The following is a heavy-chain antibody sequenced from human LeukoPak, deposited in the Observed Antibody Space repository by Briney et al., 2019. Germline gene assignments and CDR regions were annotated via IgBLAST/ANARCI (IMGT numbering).Heavy chain of an antibody. V-gene: IGHV3-9*01. CDR3: AKDKSGWFRYVDY. Sequence: PGRSLRLSCAASGFTFDDYAMHSVRQAPGKGLEWVSGSSWNSGRTGYADSVKGRFTISRDNAKNSLYLQMNSLRAEDTALYYCAKDKSGWFRYVDYWGQGTLVTVSS. J-gene: IGHJ4*02. D-gene: IGHD6-19*01. CDR2: SSWNSGRT. CDR1: GFTFDDYA.